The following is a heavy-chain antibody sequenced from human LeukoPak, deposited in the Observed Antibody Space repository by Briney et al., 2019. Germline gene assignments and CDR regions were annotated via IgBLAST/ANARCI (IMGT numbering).Heavy chain of an antibody. J-gene: IGHJ4*02. CDR3: TRGEFGGYGTFDY. CDR1: GYTFIGYY. CDR2: INPNSGGR. D-gene: IGHD5-12*01. V-gene: IGHV1-2*02. Sequence: ASVKVSCKASGYTFIGYYIHWVRQAPGQGLEWMEWINPNSGGRDYAQKFQGRVTMTRDTSITTAYLELRRLTSDDTAVYYCTRGEFGGYGTFDYWGQGTLVTVSS.